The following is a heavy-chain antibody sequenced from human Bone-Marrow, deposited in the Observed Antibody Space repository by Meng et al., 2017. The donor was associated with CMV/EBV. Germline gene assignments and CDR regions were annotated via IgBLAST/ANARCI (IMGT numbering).Heavy chain of an antibody. CDR2: IRYDGSNK. Sequence: GSLRLSCAASGFTFSSYGMHWVRQAPGKGLEWVAFIRYDGSNKYYADSVKGRFTISRDNSKNTLYLQMNSLRAEDTAVYYCAKDRHSSSNYYYYGMDVWGQGTTVTVSS. D-gene: IGHD6-6*01. CDR1: GFTFSSYG. V-gene: IGHV3-30*02. J-gene: IGHJ6*02. CDR3: AKDRHSSSNYYYYGMDV.